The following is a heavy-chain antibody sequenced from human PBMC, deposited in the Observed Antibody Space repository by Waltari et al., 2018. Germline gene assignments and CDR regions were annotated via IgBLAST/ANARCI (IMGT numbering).Heavy chain of an antibody. CDR3: ARCIAAAGPYYFDY. V-gene: IGHV4-61*02. J-gene: IGHJ4*02. D-gene: IGHD6-13*01. CDR1: GGSISSGSYY. CDR2: IYPSGRT. Sequence: QVQLQESGPGLVKPSQTLSLTCTVSGGSISSGSYYWSWIRQPAGEGLERIGRIYPSGRTNYNPSLKSRVTISVDTSKNQFSLKLSSVTAADTAVYYCARCIAAAGPYYFDYWGQGTLVTVSS.